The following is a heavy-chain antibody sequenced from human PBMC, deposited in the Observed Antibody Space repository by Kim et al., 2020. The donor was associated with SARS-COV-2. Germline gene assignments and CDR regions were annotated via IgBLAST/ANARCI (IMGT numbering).Heavy chain of an antibody. CDR2: IYYSGST. J-gene: IGHJ6*02. V-gene: IGHV4-59*08. D-gene: IGHD3-9*01. CDR3: ARNFDYAPYYYYGMDV. Sequence: SETLSLTCTVSGGSISSYYWSWIRQPPGKGLEWIGYIYYSGSTNYNPSLKSRVTISVDTSKNQFSLKLSSVTAADTAVYYCARNFDYAPYYYYGMDVWG. CDR1: GGSISSYY.